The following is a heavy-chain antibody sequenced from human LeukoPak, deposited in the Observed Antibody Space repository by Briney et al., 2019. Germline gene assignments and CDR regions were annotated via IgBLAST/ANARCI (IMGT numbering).Heavy chain of an antibody. Sequence: SETPSLTCGVSGGSVTSTNWWTWIRQPPGKGLEWIGEVHLNGNTNYNPSLYGRVTMSVDKSENRVSLKLTSLTAADTAVYYCAREGGPYRPLDYSGQGTLVTVTS. V-gene: IGHV4-4*02. D-gene: IGHD6-25*01. CDR2: VHLNGNT. CDR1: GGSVTSTNW. CDR3: AREGGPYRPLDY. J-gene: IGHJ4*02.